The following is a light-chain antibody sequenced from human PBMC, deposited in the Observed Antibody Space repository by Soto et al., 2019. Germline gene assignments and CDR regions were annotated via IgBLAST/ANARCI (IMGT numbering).Light chain of an antibody. J-gene: IGLJ2*01. CDR2: NNY. CDR3: GTWDDSLNAVV. V-gene: IGLV1-44*01. Sequence: QSVLTQPPSVSGAPGQRVTISCSGSSSNIGINTVAWYQQLPGTAPKLLIYNNYQRPSGVPYRFSGSKSGTSASLVITGLQTGDEADYYCGTWDDSLNAVVFGGGTKLTVL. CDR1: SSNIGINT.